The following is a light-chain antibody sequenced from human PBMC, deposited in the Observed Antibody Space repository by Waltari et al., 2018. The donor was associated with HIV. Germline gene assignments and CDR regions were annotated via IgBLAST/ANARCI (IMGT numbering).Light chain of an antibody. J-gene: IGKJ4*01. CDR1: QGISSY. CDR3: QQLNTYPPF. Sequence: DIQLTQSPSFLSASVGDRVTITCRASQGISSYLAGYQQKPWKAPNLLIYSASTLQNGVPLRFSRSGSGTEFTLTVSDLQPEDFATYYCQQLNTYPPFFGGVTKVDIK. V-gene: IGKV1-9*01. CDR2: SAS.